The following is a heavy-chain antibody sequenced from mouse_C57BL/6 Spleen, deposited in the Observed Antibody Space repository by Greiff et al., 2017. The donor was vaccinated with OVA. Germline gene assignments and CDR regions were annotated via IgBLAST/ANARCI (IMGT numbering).Heavy chain of an antibody. J-gene: IGHJ2*01. CDR2: IRLKSDNYAT. D-gene: IGHD2-3*01. V-gene: IGHV6-3*01. Sequence: EVKLMESGGGLVQPGGSMKLSCVASGFTFSNYWMNWVRQSPEQGLEWVAQIRLKSDNYATHYAESVKGRFTISRDDSKSSVYLQMNNLRAEDTGIYYCTVYDFDYWGQGTTLTVSS. CDR3: TVYDFDY. CDR1: GFTFSNYW.